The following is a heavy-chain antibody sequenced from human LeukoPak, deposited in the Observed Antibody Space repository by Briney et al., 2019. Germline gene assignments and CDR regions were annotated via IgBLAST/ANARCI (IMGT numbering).Heavy chain of an antibody. CDR3: ARDPTNYVDY. Sequence: ASVEVSCKASGYTLTGYYMHWVRQAPGQGLEWMGWINPNSGGTNYAQKFQGRVTMTRDTSISTAYMELSRLRSDDTAIYYCARDPTNYVDYWGQGTLVTVSS. V-gene: IGHV1-2*02. D-gene: IGHD3-10*01. CDR2: INPNSGGT. J-gene: IGHJ4*02. CDR1: GYTLTGYY.